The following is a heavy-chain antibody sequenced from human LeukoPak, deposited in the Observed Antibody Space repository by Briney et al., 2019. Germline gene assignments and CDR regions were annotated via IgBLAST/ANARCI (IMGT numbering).Heavy chain of an antibody. V-gene: IGHV4-39*01. Sequence: KPSETLSLTCTVSGGSISSSSYYWGWIRQPPGKGLEWIGSIYYSGSTYYNPSLKSRVTISVDTSKNQFSLKLSSVTAADTAVYYCASGTMVRGVMDTDWGQGTLVTVSS. CDR1: GGSISSSSYY. CDR2: IYYSGST. J-gene: IGHJ4*02. D-gene: IGHD3-10*01. CDR3: ASGTMVRGVMDTD.